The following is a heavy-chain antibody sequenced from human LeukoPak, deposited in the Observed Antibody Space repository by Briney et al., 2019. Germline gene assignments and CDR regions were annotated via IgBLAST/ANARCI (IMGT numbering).Heavy chain of an antibody. CDR3: ARIGAGSSRDY. CDR1: GFTFSNFA. Sequence: PGGSLRLSCAASGFTFSNFAMTWVRQAPGEGLEWVSSIVGSSSTYYADSLKGRFTISRDNAKSSLYLQMNSLRAEDTAVYYCARIGAGSSRDYWGQGTLVTVSS. D-gene: IGHD6-13*01. V-gene: IGHV3-21*01. CDR2: IVGSSST. J-gene: IGHJ4*02.